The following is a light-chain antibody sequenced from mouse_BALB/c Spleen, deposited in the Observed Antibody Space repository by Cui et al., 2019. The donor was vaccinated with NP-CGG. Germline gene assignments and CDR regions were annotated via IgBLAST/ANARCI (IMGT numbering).Light chain of an antibody. CDR3: ALWYSNHWV. Sequence: QAVVTQEPALTTSPGETVTLICRPSTGAVTTSNYANWVQQKPDHLFTGLIGGTNNRAPGVPARFSGSLIGDKAALTITGAQTEDEAIYFCALWYSNHWVFGGGTKLTVL. CDR2: GTN. V-gene: IGLV1*01. CDR1: TGAVTTSNY. J-gene: IGLJ1*01.